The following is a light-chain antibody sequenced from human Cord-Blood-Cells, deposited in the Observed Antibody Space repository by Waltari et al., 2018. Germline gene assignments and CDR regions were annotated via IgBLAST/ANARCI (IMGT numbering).Light chain of an antibody. V-gene: IGKV3D-20*01. Sequence: EIVLTQSPATLSLSPGERATLSCGASQRVSSSHLAWYQQKPGLAPRLLIYDASSRATGIPDRFSGSGSGTDFTLTISRLEPEDFAVYYCQQYGSSPFGGGTKVEIK. CDR3: QQYGSSP. CDR2: DAS. J-gene: IGKJ4*01. CDR1: QRVSSSH.